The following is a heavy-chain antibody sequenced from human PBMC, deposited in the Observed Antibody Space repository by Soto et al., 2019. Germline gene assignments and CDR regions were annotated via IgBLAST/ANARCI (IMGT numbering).Heavy chain of an antibody. CDR1: GFTFRNYP. CDR3: AQLLGGSYAFEI. CDR2: ISYDGSNR. V-gene: IGHV3-30-3*01. Sequence: GGSLRLSCAASGFTFRNYPMNWVRQAPDKGLQWVAVISYDGSNRDYADSVRGRFTISRDNSKNTLYLQMNSLRPEDTAVYYCAQLLGGSYAFEIWGKGTMVTVS. D-gene: IGHD1-26*01. J-gene: IGHJ3*02.